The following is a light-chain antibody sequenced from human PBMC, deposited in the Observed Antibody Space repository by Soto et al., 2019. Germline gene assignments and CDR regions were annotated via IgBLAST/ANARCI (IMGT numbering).Light chain of an antibody. CDR3: QQYGSSGT. Sequence: EVVLTQSPGTLSLSPGEIATLSCRASQSLSSGYLAWYQQKPGQSPRILIYAASSRATGIPDRFSGSGSGTDFTLTISRLEPEDFAVYYCQQYGSSGTFGQGSMV. CDR1: QSLSSGY. J-gene: IGKJ1*01. V-gene: IGKV3-20*01. CDR2: AAS.